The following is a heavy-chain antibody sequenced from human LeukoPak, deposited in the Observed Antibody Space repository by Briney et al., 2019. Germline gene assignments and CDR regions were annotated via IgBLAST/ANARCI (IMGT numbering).Heavy chain of an antibody. CDR2: IYYSGST. Sequence: SQTLSLTCTVSGGSISSGGYSWSWIRQHPGKGLEWIGYIYYSGSTYYNPSLKSRVTISVDTSKNQFSLKLSSVTAADTAVYYCAREYSSSWYRLYYFDYWGQGTLVTVSS. V-gene: IGHV4-31*03. CDR1: GGSISSGGYS. D-gene: IGHD6-13*01. CDR3: AREYSSSWYRLYYFDY. J-gene: IGHJ4*02.